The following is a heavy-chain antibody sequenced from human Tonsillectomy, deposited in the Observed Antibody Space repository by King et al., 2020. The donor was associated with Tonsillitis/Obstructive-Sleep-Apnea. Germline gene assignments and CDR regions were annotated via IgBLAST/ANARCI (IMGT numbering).Heavy chain of an antibody. CDR1: GFTFSSYA. CDR2: ISYDGSNK. Sequence: VQLVESGGGVVQPGRSLRLSCAASGFTFSSYAMHWVRQAPGKGLEWVAVISYDGSNKYYADSVKGRFTNSRDNSKNTLYLQMNSLRAEDTAVYYCAREGSGWHYGMDVWGQGTTVTVSS. D-gene: IGHD6-19*01. J-gene: IGHJ6*02. CDR3: AREGSGWHYGMDV. V-gene: IGHV3-30*04.